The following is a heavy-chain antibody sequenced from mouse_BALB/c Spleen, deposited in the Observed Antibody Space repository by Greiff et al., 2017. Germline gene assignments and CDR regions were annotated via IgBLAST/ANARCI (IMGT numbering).Heavy chain of an antibody. CDR2: IYPGDGDT. V-gene: IGHV1-87*01. CDR1: GYTFTSYW. Sequence: QVQLKQSGAELARPGASVKLSCKASGYTFTSYWMQWVKQRPGQGLEWIGAIYPGDGDTRYTQKFKGKATLTADKSSSTAYMQLSSLASEDSAVYYCARAATAFDYWGQGTTLTVSS. D-gene: IGHD1-2*01. CDR3: ARAATAFDY. J-gene: IGHJ2*01.